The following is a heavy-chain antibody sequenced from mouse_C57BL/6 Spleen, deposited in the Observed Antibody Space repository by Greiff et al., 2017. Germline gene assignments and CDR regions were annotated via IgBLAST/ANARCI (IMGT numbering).Heavy chain of an antibody. V-gene: IGHV6-3*01. CDR3: TIYGSTDY. CDR2: IRLKSDNYAT. CDR1: GFTFSNYW. J-gene: IGHJ2*01. Sequence: EVKLMESGGGLVQPGGSMKLSCVASGFTFSNYWMNWVRQSPETGLAWVAQIRLKSDNYATHYAESVKGRFTISRYDSKSSVYLQMNNLRAEDTGIYYCTIYGSTDYWGQGTTLTVSS. D-gene: IGHD1-1*01.